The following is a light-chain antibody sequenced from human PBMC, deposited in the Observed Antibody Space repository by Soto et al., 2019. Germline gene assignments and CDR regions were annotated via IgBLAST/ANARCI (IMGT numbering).Light chain of an antibody. V-gene: IGKV1-39*01. Sequence: QMTQSPSSLFASVGDRVTITCRASQSSSSHLNWYQQKVGQTPRLLIYAASTLQSEVPPRFSGSGSGTEFTLTISGLQREDFATYYCQLSHSAPLTFGGGTKIQI. J-gene: IGKJ4*01. CDR3: QLSHSAPLT. CDR2: AAS. CDR1: QSSSSH.